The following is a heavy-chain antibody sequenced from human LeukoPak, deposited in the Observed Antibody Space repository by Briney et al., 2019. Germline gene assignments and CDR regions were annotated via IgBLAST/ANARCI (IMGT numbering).Heavy chain of an antibody. CDR1: GFTFGDYA. Sequence: HSGRSLRLSCTASGFTFGDYAMSWVRQAPGKGLERVGFIRSKAYGGTTEYAASVKGRFTISRDDSKSIAYLQMNSLKTEDTAAXXXXXXGTRSLPWIDYWGQGTLVTVSS. D-gene: IGHD1-7*01. V-gene: IGHV3-49*04. CDR3: XXXGTRSLPWIDY. CDR2: IRSKAYGGTT. J-gene: IGHJ4*02.